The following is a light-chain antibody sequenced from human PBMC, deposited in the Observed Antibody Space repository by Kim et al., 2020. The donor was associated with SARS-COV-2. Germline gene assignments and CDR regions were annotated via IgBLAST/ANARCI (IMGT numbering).Light chain of an antibody. CDR3: QAWDSSAVV. CDR2: QDS. V-gene: IGLV3-1*01. CDR1: KLGDKY. J-gene: IGLJ1*01. Sequence: SYELTQPPSASVSPGQTASITCSGGKLGDKYACWYQQKPGQSPVLVIYQDSKRPSGIPERFSGSNSGNTATLTITGTQAMDEADYYCQAWDSSAVVFGTGTKVTVL.